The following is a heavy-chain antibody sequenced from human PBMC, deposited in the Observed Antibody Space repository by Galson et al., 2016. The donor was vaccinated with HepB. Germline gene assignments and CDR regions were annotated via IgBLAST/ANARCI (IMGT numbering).Heavy chain of an antibody. CDR3: ARHGGGATIGFDY. D-gene: IGHD5-12*01. V-gene: IGHV5-10-1*01. CDR1: GYTFTNYW. CDR2: IDPSDSYI. J-gene: IGHJ4*02. Sequence: QSGAEVKKPGESLRISCKGSGYTFTNYWITWVCQMPGKGLEWMGRIDPSDSYINHSPSFHGHVTISADESISTAFLQWSSLKASDTAMYYCARHGGGATIGFDYWGQGTLVTVSS.